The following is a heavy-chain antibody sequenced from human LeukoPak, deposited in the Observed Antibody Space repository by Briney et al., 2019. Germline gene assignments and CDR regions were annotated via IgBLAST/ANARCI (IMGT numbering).Heavy chain of an antibody. D-gene: IGHD2-21*02. V-gene: IGHV1-2*02. J-gene: IGHJ4*02. CDR1: GYTFTSYD. CDR3: ARASRGLHYFDS. CDR2: INPHSGVT. Sequence: AASVKVSCKASGYTFTSYDINWVRQAPGQGLELMGWINPHSGVTNYAQKFQGRVTMTRDTSITTAYMQLSRLRSNDTAFYYCARASRGLHYFDSWGQGTLVTVSS.